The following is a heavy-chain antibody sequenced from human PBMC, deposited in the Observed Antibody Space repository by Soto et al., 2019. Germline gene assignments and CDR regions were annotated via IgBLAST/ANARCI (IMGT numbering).Heavy chain of an antibody. CDR3: ATGIAAAGTFDY. CDR2: IYYSGST. Sequence: QLQLQESGPGLVKPSETLSPTCTVSGGSISRSSYYWGWIRQPPGKGLEWIGSIYYSGSTYYNPSLKSRVTLSVDTSKNQFSLKLSSVTAADTAVYYCATGIAAAGTFDYWGQGTLVTVSS. D-gene: IGHD6-13*01. CDR1: GGSISRSSYY. J-gene: IGHJ4*02. V-gene: IGHV4-39*01.